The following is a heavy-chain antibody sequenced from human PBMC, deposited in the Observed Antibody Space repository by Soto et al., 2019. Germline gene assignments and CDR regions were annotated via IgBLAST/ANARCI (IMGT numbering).Heavy chain of an antibody. CDR1: GGTFSSYA. V-gene: IGHV1-69*01. CDR3: ARAFFSYSSGWFLFGY. Sequence: QVQLVQSGAEVKKPGSSVKVSCKASGGTFSSYAISWVRQAPGQGLECMGGIIPIFGTANYAQKFQGRVMITAHESTSTAYMELSSLRSEDTAVYYCARAFFSYSSGWFLFGYWGQGPLVTVSS. D-gene: IGHD6-19*01. J-gene: IGHJ4*02. CDR2: IIPIFGTA.